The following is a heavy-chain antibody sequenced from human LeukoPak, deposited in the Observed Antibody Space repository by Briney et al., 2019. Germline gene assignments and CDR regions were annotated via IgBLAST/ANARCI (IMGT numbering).Heavy chain of an antibody. CDR1: GFTFSSYW. D-gene: IGHD2-15*01. V-gene: IGHV3-7*01. CDR3: ARAPWWSSRAFDI. J-gene: IGHJ3*02. CDR2: IKQDGSEK. Sequence: GGSLRLSCAASGFTFSSYWMSWVRQAPGKGLEGLANIKQDGSEKYYVDSVKGRFTISRDNAKNSLYLQMNSLRAEDTAVYYCARAPWWSSRAFDIWGQGTMVTVSS.